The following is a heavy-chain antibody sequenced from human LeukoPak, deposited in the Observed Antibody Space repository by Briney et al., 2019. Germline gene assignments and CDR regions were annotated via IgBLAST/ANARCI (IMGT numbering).Heavy chain of an antibody. D-gene: IGHD3-3*01. V-gene: IGHV1-2*02. J-gene: IGHJ4*02. Sequence: GASVKVSCKASGYTFTDYYMHWVRQAPGQGLEWMGWINPNSGGTNYAQKFQGRVTMTRDTSISTAYMELSRLRSDDTAVYYCASSGYSNFWSGYYHYFDYWGQGTLVTVSS. CDR2: INPNSGGT. CDR3: ASSGYSNFWSGYYHYFDY. CDR1: GYTFTDYY.